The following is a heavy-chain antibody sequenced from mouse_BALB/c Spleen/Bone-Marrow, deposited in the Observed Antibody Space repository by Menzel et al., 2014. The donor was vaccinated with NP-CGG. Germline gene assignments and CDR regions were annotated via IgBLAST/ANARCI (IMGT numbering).Heavy chain of an antibody. J-gene: IGHJ3*01. CDR3: ANWAY. CDR1: GFTFSVYY. Sequence: EVKLMESGGGLVKPGGSLKLSCAASGFTFSVYYMYWVRQTPEKRLEWVATISDGGSYTYYPDSVKGRFTISRDNAKNNLYLQMSSLKSEDTAMYYCANWAYWGQGTLVTVSA. V-gene: IGHV5-4*02. CDR2: ISDGGSYT. D-gene: IGHD4-1*01.